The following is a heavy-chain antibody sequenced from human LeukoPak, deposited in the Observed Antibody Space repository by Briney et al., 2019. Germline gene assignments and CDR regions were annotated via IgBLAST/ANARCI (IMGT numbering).Heavy chain of an antibody. CDR1: GFTFSDYY. D-gene: IGHD3-16*02. CDR2: ISFDGSST. J-gene: IGHJ3*02. CDR3: AKDIARRLDAFDI. V-gene: IGHV3-30*18. Sequence: PGGSLRLSCAASGFTFSDYYMSWIRQAPGKGLEWVAVISFDGSSTYYTDSVKGRFTISRDSSQNTLYLQMNSLRVEDTAVYYCAKDIARRLDAFDIWGQGTMVTVSS.